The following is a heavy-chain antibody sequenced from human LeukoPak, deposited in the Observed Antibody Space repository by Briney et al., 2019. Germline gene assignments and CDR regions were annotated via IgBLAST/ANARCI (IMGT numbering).Heavy chain of an antibody. CDR1: GYTFSSYW. CDR2: IYPGDSDT. CDR3: ARQNDFRLDY. Sequence: GESLKISCKGSGYTFSSYWIGWVRQRPGKGLEGMGIIYPGDSDTRYGPSLQGQVTISVATSIGTAYLQWSSLKASDTAIYYCARQNDFRLDYWGQGTLVTVSS. V-gene: IGHV5-51*01. J-gene: IGHJ4*02. D-gene: IGHD3-3*01.